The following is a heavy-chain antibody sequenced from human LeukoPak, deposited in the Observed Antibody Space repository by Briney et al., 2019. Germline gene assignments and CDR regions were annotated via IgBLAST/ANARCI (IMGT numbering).Heavy chain of an antibody. D-gene: IGHD2-8*01. CDR2: IIPIFGTA. CDR3: ARPSSREMVYAPFDY. Sequence: SVKVSCKASGGTFSSYAISWVRQAPRQGLEWMGRIIPIFGTANYAQKFQGRVTITTDESTSTAYMELSSLRSEDTAVYYCARPSSREMVYAPFDYWGQGTLVTVSS. J-gene: IGHJ4*02. CDR1: GGTFSSYA. V-gene: IGHV1-69*05.